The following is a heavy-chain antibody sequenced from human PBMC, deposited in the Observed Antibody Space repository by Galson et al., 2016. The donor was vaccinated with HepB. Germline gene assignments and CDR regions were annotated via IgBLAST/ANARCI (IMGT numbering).Heavy chain of an antibody. V-gene: IGHV3-33*01. CDR1: GFIFSSHG. CDR3: ARGRNGFGSSTDH. D-gene: IGHD1-26*01. Sequence: SLRLSCAASGFIFSSHGMHWVRQAPGKGLEWVAVIWYDGNEYYADSVKGRFTISRDNSKNTLYLQMNTLRAEDTAVYYCARGRNGFGSSTDHWGQGTLVTVSS. CDR2: IWYDGNE. J-gene: IGHJ4*02.